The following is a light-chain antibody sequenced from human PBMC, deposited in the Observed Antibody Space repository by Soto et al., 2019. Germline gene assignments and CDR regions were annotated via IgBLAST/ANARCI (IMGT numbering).Light chain of an antibody. Sequence: DIQMTQSPSSLSSSVGDRVTITYRASHSINTYLNWYQQKPGKAPKLLIYAASSLQSGVTSRFRSSGSGTDFTLTISSLQPEEFATDYCQQSYSSRITVGRGTKVKSK. J-gene: IGKJ3*01. V-gene: IGKV1-39*01. CDR1: HSINTY. CDR3: QQSYSSRIT. CDR2: AAS.